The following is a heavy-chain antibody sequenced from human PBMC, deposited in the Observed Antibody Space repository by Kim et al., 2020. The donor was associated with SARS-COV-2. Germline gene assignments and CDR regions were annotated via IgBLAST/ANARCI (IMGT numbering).Heavy chain of an antibody. CDR3: AREDIAVAGKVDY. Sequence: SETLSLTCTVSGGSISSGGYYWSWIRQHPGKGLEWIGYIYYSGSTYYNPCLKSRVTISVDTSKNQFSLKLSSVTAADTAVYYCAREDIAVAGKVDYWGQGTLVTVSS. V-gene: IGHV4-31*03. J-gene: IGHJ4*02. D-gene: IGHD6-19*01. CDR1: GGSISSGGYY. CDR2: IYYSGST.